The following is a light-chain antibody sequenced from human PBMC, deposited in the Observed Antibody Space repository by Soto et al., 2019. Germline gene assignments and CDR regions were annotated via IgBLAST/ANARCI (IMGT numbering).Light chain of an antibody. CDR1: QSVSSTY. V-gene: IGKV3-20*01. Sequence: EIVFTQSPGTLSLSPGERATLSCRASQSVSSTYLAWYQQKPGQAPRLLIYGASSRATGIPDRFSGSGSGTDFTLTIGRLEPEDYAVYYCQQYGRSPPTFGQGTKVDIK. CDR2: GAS. CDR3: QQYGRSPPT. J-gene: IGKJ1*01.